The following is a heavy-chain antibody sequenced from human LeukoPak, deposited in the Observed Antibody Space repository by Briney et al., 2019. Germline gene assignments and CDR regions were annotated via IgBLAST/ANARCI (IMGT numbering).Heavy chain of an antibody. V-gene: IGHV4-34*01. J-gene: IGHJ4*02. CDR2: INHSGST. CDR3: ARVILGDSSGYYRFDY. D-gene: IGHD3-22*01. Sequence: SETLSLTCAVYGGSFSGYYWSWIRQPPGKGLEWIGEINHSGSTNYNPSLKSRVTISVDTSKNQFSLKLSSVTAADTAVYYCARVILGDSSGYYRFDYWGQGTLVTVSS. CDR1: GGSFSGYY.